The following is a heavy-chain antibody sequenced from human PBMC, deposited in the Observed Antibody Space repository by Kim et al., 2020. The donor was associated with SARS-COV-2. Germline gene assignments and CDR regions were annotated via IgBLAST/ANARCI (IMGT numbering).Heavy chain of an antibody. CDR3: AGFSAGNYGADYYGMDV. CDR1: GYTFTSYA. D-gene: IGHD4-4*01. Sequence: ASVKVSCKASGYTFTSYAMNWVRQAPGQGLEWMGWINTNTGNPTYAQGFTGRFVFSLDTSVSTAYLQISSLKAEDTAVYYCAGFSAGNYGADYYGMDVWGQGTTVTVSS. V-gene: IGHV7-4-1*02. J-gene: IGHJ6*02. CDR2: INTNTGNP.